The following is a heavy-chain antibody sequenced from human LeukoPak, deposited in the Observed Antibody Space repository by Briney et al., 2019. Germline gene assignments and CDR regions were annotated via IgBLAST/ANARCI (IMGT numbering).Heavy chain of an antibody. V-gene: IGHV3-23*01. CDR1: GFTFSTYA. J-gene: IGHJ4*02. CDR3: AKDYVQLWFIPFFDY. Sequence: GSLRLSCAASGFTFSTYAMSWVRQAPGKGLEWVSAISGSGGSTYYADSVKGRFTISRDNSKNTLYLQMNSLRAEDTAVYYCAKDYVQLWFIPFFDYWGQGTLVTVSS. CDR2: ISGSGGST. D-gene: IGHD5-18*01.